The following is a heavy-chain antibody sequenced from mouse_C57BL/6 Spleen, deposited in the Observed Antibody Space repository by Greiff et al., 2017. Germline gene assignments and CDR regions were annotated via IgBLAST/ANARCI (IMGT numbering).Heavy chain of an antibody. D-gene: IGHD2-4*01. CDR1: GYTFTSYG. CDR3: ARTYDYDDAMDY. J-gene: IGHJ4*01. V-gene: IGHV1-81*01. Sequence: VKLMESGAELARPGASVKLSCKASGYTFTSYGISWVKQRTGQGLEWIGEIYPRSGNTYYNEKFKGKATLTADKSSSTAYMELRSLTSEDSAVYFCARTYDYDDAMDYWGQGTSVTVSS. CDR2: IYPRSGNT.